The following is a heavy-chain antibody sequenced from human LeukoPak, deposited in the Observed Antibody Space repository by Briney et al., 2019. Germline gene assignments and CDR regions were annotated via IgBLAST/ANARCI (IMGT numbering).Heavy chain of an antibody. CDR3: ARGGYSLRIQFDY. CDR2: IYYSGST. Sequence: SETLSLTCTVSGGSISSYYWSWIRQPPGKGLEWIGYIYYSGSTNNNPSLKSRVTISVDTSKDQFSLKLSSVTAADTAVYYCARGGYSLRIQFDYWGQGTLVTVSS. J-gene: IGHJ4*02. CDR1: GGSISSYY. V-gene: IGHV4-59*08. D-gene: IGHD5-18*01.